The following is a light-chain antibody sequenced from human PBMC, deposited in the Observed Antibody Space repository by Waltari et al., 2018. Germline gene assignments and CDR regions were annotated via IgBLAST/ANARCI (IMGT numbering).Light chain of an antibody. CDR1: QSVGSD. Sequence: EIVMTQSPVTLSASPGESATLPCRARQSVGSDFGWYQQKPGQPPSLLIYGVSTRASGVPVRFSGSGSGADFTLTISSLQSEDFAIYYCLQYHIWPRTFGQGTKLEIK. CDR2: GVS. V-gene: IGKV3-15*01. J-gene: IGKJ2*01. CDR3: LQYHIWPRT.